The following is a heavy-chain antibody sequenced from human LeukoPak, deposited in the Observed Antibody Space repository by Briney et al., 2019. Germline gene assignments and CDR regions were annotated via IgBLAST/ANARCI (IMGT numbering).Heavy chain of an antibody. CDR3: ARERWELLWGTLGFDY. CDR1: GFTFSSYA. D-gene: IGHD1-26*01. V-gene: IGHV3-30-3*01. Sequence: GGSLRLSWAASGFTFSSYAMHWVRQAPGKGLEWVAVISYDGSNKYYADSVKGRFTISRDNSKNTLYLQMNSLRAEDTAVYYCARERWELLWGTLGFDYWGQGTLVTVSS. CDR2: ISYDGSNK. J-gene: IGHJ4*02.